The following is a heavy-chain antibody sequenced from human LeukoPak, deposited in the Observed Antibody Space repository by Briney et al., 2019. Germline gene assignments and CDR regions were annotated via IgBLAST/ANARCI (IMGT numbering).Heavy chain of an antibody. V-gene: IGHV4-39*01. CDR3: ARLQTSGWYYFDY. Sequence: PSETLSLTCTVSGGSISSSSYFWGWIRQPPGKGLEWIGSIYYSGSTYYNPSLKSRVTISVDTSKSQFSLKLSSVTAADTAVYYCARLQTSGWYYFDYWGQGTLVTVSS. J-gene: IGHJ4*02. D-gene: IGHD6-19*01. CDR2: IYYSGST. CDR1: GGSISSSSYF.